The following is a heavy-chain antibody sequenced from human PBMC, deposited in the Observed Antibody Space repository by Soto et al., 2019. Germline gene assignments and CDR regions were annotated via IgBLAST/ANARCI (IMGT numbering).Heavy chain of an antibody. CDR2: ISSYNGNT. CDR1: GYTFTAYG. Sequence: QVQLVQSGAEVKKPGASVKVSCKASGYTFTAYGFSWVRQAPGQGLEWMGWISSYNGNTDYAQKLQGRVTMTTDTATSIAYMELRSLTTDDTAVYYCARVHAENATAGSRDYWGQGTLVTVSS. V-gene: IGHV1-18*01. CDR3: ARVHAENATAGSRDY. D-gene: IGHD2-8*02. J-gene: IGHJ4*02.